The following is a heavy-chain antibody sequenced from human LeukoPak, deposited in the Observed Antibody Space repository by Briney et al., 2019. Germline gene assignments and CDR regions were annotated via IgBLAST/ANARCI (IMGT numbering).Heavy chain of an antibody. J-gene: IGHJ5*02. D-gene: IGHD6-19*01. CDR2: IIPIFGTA. Sequence: SVKVSCKASGGTFSSYAISWVRQAPGQGLEWMGGIIPIFGTANYAQKFQGRVTITTDESTSTAYMELSSLRSEDTAVYYCARSHRIAVAGVHWFDPWGQGTLVTVSS. CDR3: ARSHRIAVAGVHWFDP. CDR1: GGTFSSYA. V-gene: IGHV1-69*05.